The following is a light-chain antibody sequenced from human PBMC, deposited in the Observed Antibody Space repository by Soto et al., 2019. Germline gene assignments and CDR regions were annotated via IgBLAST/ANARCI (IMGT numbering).Light chain of an antibody. V-gene: IGKV4-1*01. CDR1: QTVLDSYKNKTY. Sequence: DTVMTQSPDSLAVSLGERATINCKSSQTVLDSYKNKTYLNWYQPKEGQPPQLLIYWASTRESGVPDRFSGSGSETDVTLSISSLQAEDVAVYYCQQYFYTPWTFGQWTKVEI. CDR3: QQYFYTPWT. CDR2: WAS. J-gene: IGKJ1*01.